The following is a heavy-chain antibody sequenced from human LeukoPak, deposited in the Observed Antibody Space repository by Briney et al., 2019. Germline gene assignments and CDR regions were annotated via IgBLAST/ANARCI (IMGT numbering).Heavy chain of an antibody. J-gene: IGHJ4*02. D-gene: IGHD2-2*01. V-gene: IGHV1-46*01. CDR2: INPSGGST. CDR3: ASGPSSPSVPAASGLDY. Sequence: ASVKVSCKASGYTFTSYYMHWVRQAPGQGLEWMGIINPSGGSTSYAQKFQGKVTMTRDMSTSTVHMELSSLRSEDTAVYYCASGPSSPSVPAASGLDYWGQGTLVTVSS. CDR1: GYTFTSYY.